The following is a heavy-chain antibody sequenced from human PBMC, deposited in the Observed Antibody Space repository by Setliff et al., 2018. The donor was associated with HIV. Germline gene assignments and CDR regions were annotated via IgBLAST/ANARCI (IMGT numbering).Heavy chain of an antibody. CDR2: IYTSGST. CDR3: ARGGLTAAGTLLLVGYFDY. Sequence: SETLSLTCTVSGGSISSGSYYWSWIRQPAGKGLEWIGHIYTSGSTSYNPSLKSRVTISVDTSNSQFSLKLSSVTAADTAVYYCARGGLTAAGTLLLVGYFDYWGQGTLVTVSS. V-gene: IGHV4-61*09. J-gene: IGHJ4*02. D-gene: IGHD6-13*01. CDR1: GGSISSGSYY.